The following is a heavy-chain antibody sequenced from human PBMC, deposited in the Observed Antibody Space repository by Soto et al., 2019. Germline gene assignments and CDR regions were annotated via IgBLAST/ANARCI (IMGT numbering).Heavy chain of an antibody. CDR2: ISHSGRT. Sequence: QVQLQQWGAGLLKPSETLSLTCAVNGGSFTGYYGAWIRQSPGKGLEWIGEISHSGRTNYNPSLKSRVTISVDTSKNQFPLKVSSVTAADTGMYYCARNGGSTWYYFDSWGQGTVVTVSS. D-gene: IGHD6-13*01. J-gene: IGHJ4*02. V-gene: IGHV4-34*01. CDR1: GGSFTGYY. CDR3: ARNGGSTWYYFDS.